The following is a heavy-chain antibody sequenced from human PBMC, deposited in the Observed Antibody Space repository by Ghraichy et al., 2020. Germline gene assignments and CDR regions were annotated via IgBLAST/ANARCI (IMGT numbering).Heavy chain of an antibody. CDR2: ISGSGSTI. CDR1: GFTFTSYS. D-gene: IGHD6-6*01. J-gene: IGHJ4*02. V-gene: IGHV3-48*01. CDR3: ARALKDYSSSRGYFDY. Sequence: GGSLRLSCAASGFTFTSYSMNWVRQAPGKGLEWVSYISGSGSTIYYADSVKGRFTISRDNAKNSLHLQMNSLRAEDTAVYYCARALKDYSSSRGYFDYWGQGTLVTVSS.